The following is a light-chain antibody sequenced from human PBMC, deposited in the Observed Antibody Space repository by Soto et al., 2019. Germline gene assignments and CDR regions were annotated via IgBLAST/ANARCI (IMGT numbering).Light chain of an antibody. CDR2: AAS. J-gene: IGKJ4*01. CDR1: QSISVY. CDR3: QQTYSTPPT. V-gene: IGKV1-39*01. Sequence: DIQVTQSPSSLSASVGDRVTITCRASQSISVYLNWYQQKPGKAPKLLISAASSLQNGVSSRFSGTGSETDFTLSISTLQPEDIATYYCQQTYSTPPTFGGGTKVEIK.